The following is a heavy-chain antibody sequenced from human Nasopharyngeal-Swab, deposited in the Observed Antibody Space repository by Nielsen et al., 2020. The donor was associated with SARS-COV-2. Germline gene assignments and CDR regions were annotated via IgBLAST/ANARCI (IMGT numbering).Heavy chain of an antibody. CDR2: IIPIFGTA. D-gene: IGHD5-18*01. J-gene: IGHJ4*02. V-gene: IGHV1-69*01. CDR3: ARDDLNVRYSYVYRTVGLPDY. Sequence: WVRQAPGQGLEWMGGIIPIFGTANYAQKFQGRVTITADESTSTAYMELSSLRSEDTAVYYCARDDLNVRYSYVYRTVGLPDYWGQGTLVTVSS.